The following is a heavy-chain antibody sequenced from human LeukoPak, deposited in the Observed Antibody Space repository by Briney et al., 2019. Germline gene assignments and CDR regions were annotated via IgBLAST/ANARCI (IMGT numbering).Heavy chain of an antibody. CDR3: ARKYSYGRDH. D-gene: IGHD5-18*01. Sequence: GGSLRLSCAASGFTFSRYAMTWVRQAPGKGLEWVSAISASGDNTYYADSVKGRFTISRDNSKNTLYLQMNSLRAEDTAVYYCARKYSYGRDHWGQGTLVTVSS. CDR1: GFTFSRYA. J-gene: IGHJ4*02. V-gene: IGHV3-23*01. CDR2: ISASGDNT.